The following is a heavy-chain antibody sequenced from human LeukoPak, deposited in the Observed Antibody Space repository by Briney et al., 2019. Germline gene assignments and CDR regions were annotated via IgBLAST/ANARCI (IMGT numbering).Heavy chain of an antibody. CDR3: ANEQWLVRAFDI. V-gene: IGHV3-30*04. CDR2: ISYDGSNK. J-gene: IGHJ3*02. D-gene: IGHD6-19*01. Sequence: GRSLRLSCTASGFTFSSYAMHWVRQAPGKGLEWVAVISYDGSNKYYADSVKGRFTISRDTSKNTLYLQMNSLRAEDTAVYYCANEQWLVRAFDIWGQGTMVTVSS. CDR1: GFTFSSYA.